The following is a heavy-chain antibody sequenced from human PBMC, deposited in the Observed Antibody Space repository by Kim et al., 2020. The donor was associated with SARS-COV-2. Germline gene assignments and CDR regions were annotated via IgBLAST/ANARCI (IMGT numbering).Heavy chain of an antibody. Sequence: SETLSLTCTVSSGSITSFYWSWIRQPPGKGLEWIAYIYHTGNTNYNPSLKSRVIILIDTSKNQFSLNLNSVTAADTAVYYCARGGYDSSLSPWGQGTLVTVSS. J-gene: IGHJ5*02. CDR1: SGSITSFY. D-gene: IGHD6-6*01. CDR3: ARGGYDSSLSP. V-gene: IGHV4-59*13. CDR2: IYHTGNT.